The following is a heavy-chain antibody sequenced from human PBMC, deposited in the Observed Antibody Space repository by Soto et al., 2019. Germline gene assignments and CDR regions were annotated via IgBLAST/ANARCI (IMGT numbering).Heavy chain of an antibody. D-gene: IGHD3-16*01. CDR1: GFTFNNYW. J-gene: IGHJ4*02. Sequence: EVQLVESGGALVQPGGSLRLSCAVSGFTFNNYWMSWVRQAPGKGLEWVANIKQDGNEKYYVDSVKGRFTISRENAKNSLYLQMNGLRAEDTAVYYCTRITSLGGVWWGQGTLVTVSS. V-gene: IGHV3-7*05. CDR3: TRITSLGGVW. CDR2: IKQDGNEK.